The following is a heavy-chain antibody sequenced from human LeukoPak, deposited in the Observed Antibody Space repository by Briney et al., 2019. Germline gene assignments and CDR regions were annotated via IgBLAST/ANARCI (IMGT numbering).Heavy chain of an antibody. V-gene: IGHV1-8*01. CDR3: ARGGYCSSTSYYDYYYGMDV. Sequence: GASVKVSCKASGYTFTSYDINWVRQATGQGLEWMGWMNPNSGNTGYAQKFQGRVTMTRNTSISTAYMELSSLRSEDTAVYYCARGGYCSSTSYYDYYYGMDVWGQGTTVTVSS. CDR1: GYTFTSYD. D-gene: IGHD2-2*01. CDR2: MNPNSGNT. J-gene: IGHJ6*02.